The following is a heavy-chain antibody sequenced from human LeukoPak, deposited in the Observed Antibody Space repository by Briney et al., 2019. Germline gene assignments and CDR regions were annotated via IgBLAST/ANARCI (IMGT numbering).Heavy chain of an antibody. CDR3: ARLSSWPLNWFDP. D-gene: IGHD6-13*01. CDR1: GGSISSSSYY. V-gene: IGHV4-39*01. J-gene: IGHJ5*02. CDR2: IYYSGST. Sequence: SETLSLTCTVSGGSISSSSYYWGWIRQPPGKGLEWIGSIYYSGSTYYNPSLKSRVTISVDTSKNQFSLKLSSVPAADTAVYYCARLSSWPLNWFDPWGQGTLVTVSS.